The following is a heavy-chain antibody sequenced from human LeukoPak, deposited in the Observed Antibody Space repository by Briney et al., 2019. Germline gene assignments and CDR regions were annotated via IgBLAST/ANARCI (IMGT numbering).Heavy chain of an antibody. V-gene: IGHV3-74*01. D-gene: IGHD1-26*01. CDR3: ARVRRWELRLGYYYYGMDV. Sequence: GGSLRLSCAASGFTFSSYWMHWVRQAPGKGLVWVSRINSDVSSTSYADSVKGRFTISRDNAKNTLYLQMNSLRAEDTAVYYCARVRRWELRLGYYYYGMDVWGQGTTVTVSS. CDR1: GFTFSSYW. CDR2: INSDVSST. J-gene: IGHJ6*02.